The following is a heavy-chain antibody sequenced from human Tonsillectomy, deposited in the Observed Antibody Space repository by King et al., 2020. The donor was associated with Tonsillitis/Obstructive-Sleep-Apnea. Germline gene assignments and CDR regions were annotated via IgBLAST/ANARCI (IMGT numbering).Heavy chain of an antibody. CDR3: GRRQDFSSSSRNLVHPPLDY. D-gene: IGHD2-2*01. V-gene: IGHV3-7*02. CDR2: IKQDGSEK. CDR1: GFTFSSYW. J-gene: IGHJ4*02. Sequence: VQLVQSGGGLVQPGGSLRLSCASSGFTFSSYWMSWVRQAPGKGLEWVANIKQDGSEKYYVDSVKGRFTISRDNAENSLYLQMNSLRAEDTAIYYCGRRQDFSSSSRNLVHPPLDYWGQGTLVTVSS.